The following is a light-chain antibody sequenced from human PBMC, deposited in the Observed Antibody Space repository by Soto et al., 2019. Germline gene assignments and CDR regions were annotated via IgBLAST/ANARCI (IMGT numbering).Light chain of an antibody. CDR3: SLYTSSSTYV. CDR1: SSDVGGYNY. V-gene: IGLV2-14*01. Sequence: QSALTQPASVSGSPGQSITISCTGTSSDVGGYNYVSWYQQHPGKAPKLMIYDVSNRPSGVSNRFSGSKSGNTASLTISGLQAEDEADYYCSLYTSSSTYVCGTGTKVTVL. J-gene: IGLJ1*01. CDR2: DVS.